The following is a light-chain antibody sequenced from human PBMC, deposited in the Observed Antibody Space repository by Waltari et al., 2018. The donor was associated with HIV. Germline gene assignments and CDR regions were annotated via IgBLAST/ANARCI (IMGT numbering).Light chain of an antibody. V-gene: IGLV2-8*01. Sequence: QSALTQPPSASGSHGQSVTISCTGTSSDVGGYNYVSWYQQHPGKAPKLMIYEVTKRPSGVPDSFSGSKSGNTASLTVSGLQAEDEADYYCSSYAGSNNFVFGTGTKVTVL. J-gene: IGLJ1*01. CDR1: SSDVGGYNY. CDR2: EVT. CDR3: SSYAGSNNFV.